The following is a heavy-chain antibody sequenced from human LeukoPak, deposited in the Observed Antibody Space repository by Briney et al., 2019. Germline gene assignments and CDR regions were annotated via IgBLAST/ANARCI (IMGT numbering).Heavy chain of an antibody. CDR1: GGSFSGYY. D-gene: IGHD6-19*01. CDR3: ARDYSSGWFYYGMDV. Sequence: SETLSLTCAVYGGSFSGYYWSWIRQPPGKGLEWIGEINHSGSTNYNPSLKSRVTISVDTSKSQFSLKLSSVTAADTAVYYCARDYSSGWFYYGMDVWGQGTTVTVSS. CDR2: INHSGST. J-gene: IGHJ6*02. V-gene: IGHV4-34*01.